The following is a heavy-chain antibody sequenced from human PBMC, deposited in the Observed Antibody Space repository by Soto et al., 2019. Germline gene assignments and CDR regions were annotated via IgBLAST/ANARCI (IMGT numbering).Heavy chain of an antibody. CDR2: IYYSGST. CDR3: ARQVGGWAPWYFDY. V-gene: IGHV4-59*08. CDR1: GGSMSSYY. Sequence: SETLSLTCAVCGGSMSSYYWNGIRQPPGKGLESIGYIYYSGSTNYNPSLKSRVTISVDTSKNQFSLKLSSVTAADTAVYYCARQVGGWAPWYFDYWGQGTLVTVSS. D-gene: IGHD6-19*01. J-gene: IGHJ4*02.